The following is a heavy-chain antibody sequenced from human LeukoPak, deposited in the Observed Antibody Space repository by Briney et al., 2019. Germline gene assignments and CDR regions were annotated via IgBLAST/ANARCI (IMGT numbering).Heavy chain of an antibody. CDR3: AKDFSYYDSSGSGPDY. V-gene: IGHV3-33*06. CDR2: IWYDGSNE. CDR1: GFPFSSYG. Sequence: PGRSLRLSCAASGFPFSSYGMHWVRQAPGRGLEWVAIIWYDGSNEYYADSVKGRFTISGDNSKNTLYLQMNSLRVEDTAVYYCAKDFSYYDSSGSGPDYWGQGTLVTVSS. J-gene: IGHJ4*02. D-gene: IGHD3-22*01.